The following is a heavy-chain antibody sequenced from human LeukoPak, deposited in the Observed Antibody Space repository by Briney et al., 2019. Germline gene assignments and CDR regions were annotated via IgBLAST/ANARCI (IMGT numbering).Heavy chain of an antibody. CDR3: AREGFEYLSDAFDI. CDR2: ISGSGGST. D-gene: IGHD3-9*01. V-gene: IGHV3-23*01. J-gene: IGHJ3*02. CDR1: GFTFSTNA. Sequence: AGGSLRLSCAASGFTFSTNAMSWVRQAPGKGLEWVSGISGSGGSTYYADSVKGRFTISRDNAKNTLYLQMNSLRAEDTAVYYCAREGFEYLSDAFDIWGQGTMVTVSS.